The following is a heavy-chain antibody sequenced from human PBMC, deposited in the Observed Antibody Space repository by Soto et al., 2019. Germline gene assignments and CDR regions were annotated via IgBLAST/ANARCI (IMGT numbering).Heavy chain of an antibody. CDR2: ISYDGRNK. D-gene: IGHD4-4*01. V-gene: IGHV3-30*18. Sequence: QVQLVESGGGVVQPGKSLRLSCAASGFSFSTYAMYWVRQAPGKGLEWVSVISYDGRNKYYGEAMKGRFTMSRDNSKNTLYLQMNSLRAEDTAGYYCAKGGLKLTTSYYDAWGQGTVVTVSS. CDR1: GFSFSTYA. CDR3: AKGGLKLTTSYYDA. J-gene: IGHJ4*02.